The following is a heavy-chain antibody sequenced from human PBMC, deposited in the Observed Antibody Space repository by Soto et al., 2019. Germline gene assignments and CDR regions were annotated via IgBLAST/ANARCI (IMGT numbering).Heavy chain of an antibody. V-gene: IGHV3-23*01. CDR3: AKDVVARVEVVPAANDY. CDR2: ISGSGGST. D-gene: IGHD2-2*01. Sequence: QPGGSLRLSCAASGFTFSSYAMSWVRQAPGKGLEWVSAISGSGGSTYYADSVKGRFTISRDNSKNTLYLQMNSLRAEDTAVYYCAKDVVARVEVVPAANDYWGQGTLVTVSS. J-gene: IGHJ4*02. CDR1: GFTFSSYA.